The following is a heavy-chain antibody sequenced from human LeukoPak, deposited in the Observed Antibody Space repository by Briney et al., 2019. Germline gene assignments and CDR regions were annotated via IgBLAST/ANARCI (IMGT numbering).Heavy chain of an antibody. CDR1: GFAFSDYW. D-gene: IGHD3-10*01. V-gene: IGHV3-74*01. Sequence: GGSLRLSCAASGFAFSDYWIHWVRQAPGKGLVWVSRINTDGSITNYADSVKGRFSISRDNAKNTLYLQMSSLRAEDTAVYYCARDRGPRTGFMVREAYDYWGQGTLVTVSS. CDR2: INTDGSIT. CDR3: ARDRGPRTGFMVREAYDY. J-gene: IGHJ4*02.